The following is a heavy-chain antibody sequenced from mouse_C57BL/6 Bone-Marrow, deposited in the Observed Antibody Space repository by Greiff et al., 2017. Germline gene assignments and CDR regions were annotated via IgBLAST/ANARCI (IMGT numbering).Heavy chain of an antibody. CDR3: ARSVVTIPSTSAWFAY. V-gene: IGHV1-52*01. CDR1: GYTFTSYW. CDR2: IDPSDSET. J-gene: IGHJ3*01. D-gene: IGHD2-12*01. Sequence: QVQLQQPGAELVRPGSSVKLSCKASGYTFTSYWMHWVKQRPIQGLEWIGNIDPSDSETHYNQKFKDKATLTVDKSSSTAYMQLSSLTSEDSAVYYCARSVVTIPSTSAWFAYWGQGTLVTVSA.